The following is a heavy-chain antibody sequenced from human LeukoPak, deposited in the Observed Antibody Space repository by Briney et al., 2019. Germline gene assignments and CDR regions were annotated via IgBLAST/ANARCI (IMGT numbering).Heavy chain of an antibody. CDR2: IKSKTDGGTT. V-gene: IGHV3-15*01. CDR3: TTEDGIFSYFDY. CDR1: GFTFSNAW. J-gene: IGHJ4*02. D-gene: IGHD2-15*01. Sequence: PGGSLRLSCAASGFTFSNAWMSWVRQAPGKGLEWVGRIKSKTDGGTTDYAAPVKGRFTISRDDSKNTLYLQMNSLKTEDTAVYYCTTEDGIFSYFDYWGQGTLVTVSS.